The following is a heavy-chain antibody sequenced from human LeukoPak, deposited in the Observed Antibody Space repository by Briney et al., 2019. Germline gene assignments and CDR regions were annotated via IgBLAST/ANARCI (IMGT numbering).Heavy chain of an antibody. J-gene: IGHJ4*02. D-gene: IGHD2-2*01. V-gene: IGHV4-34*01. CDR2: INHSGST. Sequence: SETLSLTCAVYGGSFSGYYWSWIRQPPGKGLEWIGEINHSGSTNYNPSLKSRVTISVDTSKNQFSLKLGSVTAADTAVYYCARVDYCSSTSCYSAPDYWGQGTLVTVSS. CDR1: GGSFSGYY. CDR3: ARVDYCSSTSCYSAPDY.